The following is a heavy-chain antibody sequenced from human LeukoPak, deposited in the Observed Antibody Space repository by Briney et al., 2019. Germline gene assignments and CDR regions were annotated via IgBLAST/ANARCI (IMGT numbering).Heavy chain of an antibody. D-gene: IGHD5-18*01. CDR3: AKVPRYSYGSYYYYYGMDV. J-gene: IGHJ6*02. CDR1: GFTFSSYG. CDR2: ISYDGNNK. V-gene: IGHV3-30*18. Sequence: GGSLRLSCAASGFTFSSYGMHWVRQAPGKGLEWVAVISYDGNNKYFADSVKGRFTISRDNSKNTLYLQMNSLRAEDTAVYYCAKVPRYSYGSYYYYYGMDVWGQGTTVTVSS.